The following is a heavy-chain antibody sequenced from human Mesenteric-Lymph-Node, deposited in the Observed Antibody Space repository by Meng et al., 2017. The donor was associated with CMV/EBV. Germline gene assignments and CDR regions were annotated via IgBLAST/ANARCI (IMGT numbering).Heavy chain of an antibody. CDR1: GMSFSGYY. J-gene: IGHJ4*02. CDR3: ARGFRPYYFDY. CDR2: SNDSEGT. Sequence: GSLRLSCDVYGMSFSGYYWSWIRQPPGKGLEWIGESNDSEGTKYNPSLKSRVTILVDTSKNQFSLKMNSVTAADTAVYYCARGFRPYYFDYWGQGTLVTVSS. V-gene: IGHV4-34*01.